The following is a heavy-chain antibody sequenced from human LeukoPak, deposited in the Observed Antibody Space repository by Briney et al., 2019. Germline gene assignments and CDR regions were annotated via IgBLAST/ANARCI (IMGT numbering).Heavy chain of an antibody. J-gene: IGHJ4*02. CDR3: VRGSYGAYDY. D-gene: IGHD4-17*01. CDR2: ISSSSYI. CDR1: GFTFSIYS. V-gene: IGHV3-21*01. Sequence: GGSLRLSCAASGFTFSIYSMNWVRQAPGKGLEWVSSISSSSYIFYADAVHGRFTVSRDNAKYSLYLQMNSLRAEDTAVYYCVRGSYGAYDYWGQGSLVTVSS.